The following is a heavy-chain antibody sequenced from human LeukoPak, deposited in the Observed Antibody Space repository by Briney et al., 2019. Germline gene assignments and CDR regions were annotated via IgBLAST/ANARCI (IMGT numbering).Heavy chain of an antibody. Sequence: GGSLRLSCAASGFTFSSYWMSWVRQAPGKGLEWVANIKKDGIEKYYVDSVKGRFTISRDNAKASLYLQMNSLRAEDTAVYYCARHLSGVTGYTYGRGIDYWGQGTLVTVSS. D-gene: IGHD5-18*01. CDR3: ARHLSGVTGYTYGRGIDY. CDR2: IKKDGIEK. CDR1: GFTFSSYW. V-gene: IGHV3-7*01. J-gene: IGHJ4*02.